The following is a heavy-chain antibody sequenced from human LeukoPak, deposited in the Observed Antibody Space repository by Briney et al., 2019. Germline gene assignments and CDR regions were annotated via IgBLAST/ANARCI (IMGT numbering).Heavy chain of an antibody. J-gene: IGHJ4*02. Sequence: PSETLSLTCTVSGGSISGSSYYWGWIRQPPGKGLEWIGSIYYSGSTYYNPSLKSRVTISVDTSKNQFSLKLSSVTAADTAVYYCAVPYDSSGYRHFDYWGQGTLVTVSS. CDR3: AVPYDSSGYRHFDY. V-gene: IGHV4-39*07. D-gene: IGHD3-22*01. CDR2: IYYSGST. CDR1: GGSISGSSYY.